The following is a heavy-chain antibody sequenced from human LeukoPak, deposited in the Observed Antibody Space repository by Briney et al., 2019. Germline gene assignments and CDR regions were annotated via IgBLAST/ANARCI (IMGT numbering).Heavy chain of an antibody. D-gene: IGHD6-13*01. CDR3: ARAGYYLDY. J-gene: IGHJ4*02. Sequence: SQTLSLTCTVSGCSISSGGYYWSWIRRHPGKGLEWIGYIYYSGSTYYNPSLKSRVTISVDTSKNQFSLKLSSVTAADTAVYYCARAGYYLDYWGQGTLVTVSS. CDR2: IYYSGST. V-gene: IGHV4-31*03. CDR1: GCSISSGGYY.